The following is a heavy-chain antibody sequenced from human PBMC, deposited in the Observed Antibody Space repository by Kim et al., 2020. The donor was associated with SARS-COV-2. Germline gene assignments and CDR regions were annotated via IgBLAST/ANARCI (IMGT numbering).Heavy chain of an antibody. D-gene: IGHD3-10*01. CDR3: ARGSMAPYYYYGMDV. CDR2: INPSGGST. J-gene: IGHJ6*02. Sequence: ASVKVSCKASGYTFTSYYMHWVRQAPGQGLEWMGIINPSGGSTSYAQKFQGRVTMTRDTSTSTVYMELSSLRSEDTAVYYCARGSMAPYYYYGMDVWGQGTTVTVSS. CDR1: GYTFTSYY. V-gene: IGHV1-46*01.